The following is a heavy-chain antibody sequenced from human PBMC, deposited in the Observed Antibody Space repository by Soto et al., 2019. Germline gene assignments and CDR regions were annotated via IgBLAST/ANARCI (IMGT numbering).Heavy chain of an antibody. CDR2: ISSSSSYI. V-gene: IGHV3-21*01. CDR1: GFTVSNNY. CDR3: ARDTSSGSSPFDY. D-gene: IGHD1-26*01. J-gene: IGHJ4*02. Sequence: GGSLRLSCAVSGFTVSNNYMSWVRQAPGKGLEWVSSISSSSSYIYYADSVKGRFTISRDNAKNSLYLQMNSLRAEDTAVYYCARDTSSGSSPFDYWGQGTLVTVSS.